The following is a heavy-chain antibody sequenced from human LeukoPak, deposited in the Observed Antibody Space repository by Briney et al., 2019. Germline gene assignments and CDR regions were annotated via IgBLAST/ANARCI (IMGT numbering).Heavy chain of an antibody. J-gene: IGHJ4*02. V-gene: IGHV3-30*18. D-gene: IGHD2-15*01. CDR3: AKDHIVVVVAATPDY. CDR2: ISYDGSNK. CDR1: GFTFSSYG. Sequence: GGSLRLSCAASGFTFSSYGMHWVRQAPGKGLEWVAVISYDGSNKYYADSVKGRFTISRDNSKNTLYLQVNSLRAEDTAVYYCAKDHIVVVVAATPDYWGQGTLVTVSS.